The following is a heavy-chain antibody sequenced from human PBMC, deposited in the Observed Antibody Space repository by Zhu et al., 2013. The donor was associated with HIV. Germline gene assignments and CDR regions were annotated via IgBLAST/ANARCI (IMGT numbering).Heavy chain of an antibody. Sequence: QVQLQESGPGLVKPSETLSLTCTVSGGSIGSYYWSWIRQPPGKGLEWIGYIYYSGSTNYNPSLKSRVTISVDTSKHQFSLNLSSVTAADTAVYYCTRVLAYTSGFDYWGQGTLVTVSS. D-gene: IGHD6-19*01. CDR1: GGSIGSYY. CDR2: IYYSGST. V-gene: IGHV4-59*01. J-gene: IGHJ4*02. CDR3: TRVLAYTSGFDY.